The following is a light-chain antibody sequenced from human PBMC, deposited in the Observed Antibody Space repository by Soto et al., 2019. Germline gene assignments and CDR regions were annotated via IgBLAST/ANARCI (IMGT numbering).Light chain of an antibody. CDR1: SSDVGGYNF. Sequence: ALTQPPSASGSPGQSVTISCTGTSSDVGGYNFVSWYQQHPGKAPKLIIYEVSERPSGVPDRFSGSKAGNTAYPTVSGLQADDEADYYCSSYAGSNFNVFGIGTKVTVL. CDR2: EVS. V-gene: IGLV2-8*01. J-gene: IGLJ1*01. CDR3: SSYAGSNFNV.